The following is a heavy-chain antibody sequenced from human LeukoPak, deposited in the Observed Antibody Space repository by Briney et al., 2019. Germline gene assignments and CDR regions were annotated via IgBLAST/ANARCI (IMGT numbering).Heavy chain of an antibody. V-gene: IGHV3-23*01. Sequence: GGSLRLSCAASGFSFSRYGMKWVRQAPGKGLEWVSAISGSGGSTYYADSVKGRFTISRDNSKNTLYLQMNSLRAEDTAVYYCAKAQSRGGAIYYDSSGPLDYWGQETLVTVSS. D-gene: IGHD3-22*01. J-gene: IGHJ4*02. CDR1: GFSFSRYG. CDR3: AKAQSRGGAIYYDSSGPLDY. CDR2: ISGSGGST.